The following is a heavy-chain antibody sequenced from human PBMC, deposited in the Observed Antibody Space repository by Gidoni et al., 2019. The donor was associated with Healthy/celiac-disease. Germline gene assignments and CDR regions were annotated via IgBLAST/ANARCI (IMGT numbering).Heavy chain of an antibody. CDR3: ARGDPGIAAAGSVRHYYYYYMDV. CDR1: GFPSSTDC. CDR2: ISSSSSTI. V-gene: IGHV3-48*01. Sequence: EVQLVESGGGLVQPGGSLCLSCAASGFPSSTDCMNWVPQAPGKGLEWVSYISSSSSTIYYAASVKGRFTISRDNAKNSLYLQMNSLRAEDTAVYYCARGDPGIAAAGSVRHYYYYYMDVWGKGTTVTVSS. D-gene: IGHD6-13*01. J-gene: IGHJ6*03.